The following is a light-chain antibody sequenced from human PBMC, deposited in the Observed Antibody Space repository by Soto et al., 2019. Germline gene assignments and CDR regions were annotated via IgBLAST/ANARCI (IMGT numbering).Light chain of an antibody. J-gene: IGKJ1*01. Sequence: EIVLTQSPATLSLSPGERATLSCRASQSVGSYFAWYQQKPGQAPRLLIYDASNRATGIPARFSGSGSGTDFTLSSSSLEPDDFAVYYCQQRGNWPGTFGQWTRVDIK. CDR3: QQRGNWPGT. CDR1: QSVGSY. CDR2: DAS. V-gene: IGKV3-11*01.